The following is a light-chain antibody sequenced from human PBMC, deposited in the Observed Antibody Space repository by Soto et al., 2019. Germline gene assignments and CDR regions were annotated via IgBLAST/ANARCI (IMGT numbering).Light chain of an antibody. V-gene: IGLV1-44*01. J-gene: IGLJ2*01. CDR2: TND. Sequence: QSVLTQPPSASGTPGQRVTISCSGSSSNIGGNTENWFQQLPGTAPKLLIYTNDQRPSGVPDRFSGSKSGTSASLAISGLRSEDEADYYCAAWDDSLKGVVFGGGTKLTVL. CDR3: AAWDDSLKGVV. CDR1: SSNIGGNT.